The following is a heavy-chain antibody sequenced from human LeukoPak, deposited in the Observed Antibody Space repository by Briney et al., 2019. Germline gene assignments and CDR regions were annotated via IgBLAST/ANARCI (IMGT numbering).Heavy chain of an antibody. CDR2: INRSGST. Sequence: IPAETLSLTCAVYGGSFSGYYWSWIRQPPGKGLEWIGEINRSGSTNYNPSLKSRVTISVDTSKNQFSLKLSSVTAADTAVYYCAGPEAGAAYGGWSQGTMVTVSS. J-gene: IGHJ3*01. CDR3: AGPEAGAAYGG. V-gene: IGHV4-34*01. D-gene: IGHD3-16*01. CDR1: GGSFSGYY.